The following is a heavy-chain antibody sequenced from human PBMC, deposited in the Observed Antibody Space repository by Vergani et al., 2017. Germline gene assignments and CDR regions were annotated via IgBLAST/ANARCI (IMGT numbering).Heavy chain of an antibody. Sequence: EVQLLESGGGLVQPGGSLRLSCAASGFTFSSYAMSWVRQAPGKGVEWVSAISGSGGSTYYADSVKGRFTISRTNSKNTLYLQMNSLRAEDTAVYYCAKGCYDILTGYYTVYYFDYWGQGTLVTVAS. V-gene: IGHV3-23*01. CDR1: GFTFSSYA. D-gene: IGHD3-9*01. J-gene: IGHJ4*02. CDR3: AKGCYDILTGYYTVYYFDY. CDR2: ISGSGGST.